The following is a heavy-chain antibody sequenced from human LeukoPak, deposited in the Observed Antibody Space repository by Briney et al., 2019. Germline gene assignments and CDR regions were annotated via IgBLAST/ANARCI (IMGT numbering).Heavy chain of an antibody. CDR2: ISGSGGST. CDR1: GFTFSSYA. J-gene: IGHJ5*02. CDR3: AREIVVVTATRGPFDP. Sequence: PGGSLRLSCAASGFTFSSYAMSWVRQAPGKGLEWVSAISGSGGSTYYADSVKGRFTISRDNSKNTLYLQMNSLRAEDTAVYYCAREIVVVTATRGPFDPWGQGTLVTVSS. V-gene: IGHV3-23*01. D-gene: IGHD2-21*02.